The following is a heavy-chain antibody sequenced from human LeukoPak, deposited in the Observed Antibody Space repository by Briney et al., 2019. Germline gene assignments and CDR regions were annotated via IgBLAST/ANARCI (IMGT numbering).Heavy chain of an antibody. V-gene: IGHV3-30-3*01. J-gene: IGHJ6*02. CDR3: ARRDGMDV. CDR1: GFTFSSYA. CDR2: ISYDGSNK. Sequence: QPGGSLRLSCAASGFTFSSYAMHWLRQDPGKGLEWVAVISYDGSNKYYADSVKGRFTISRDNSKNTLYLQMNSLRAEDTAVYYCARRDGMDVWGQGTTVTVSS.